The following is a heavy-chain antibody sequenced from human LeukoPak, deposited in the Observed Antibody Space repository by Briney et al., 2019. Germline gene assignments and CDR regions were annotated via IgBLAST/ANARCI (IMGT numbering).Heavy chain of an antibody. D-gene: IGHD1-26*01. CDR1: GFIFKGYG. CDR2: INGNGGRT. Sequence: EGSLRLSYAASGFIFKGYGMTRVRQIPGKGVGWGSGINGNGGRTGYADSVKGRFTITRDNAKNSLYLQMDSLRAEDTALYFCARLFNAGLGAPLDYGGQGTLVTVSS. V-gene: IGHV3-20*03. J-gene: IGHJ4*02. CDR3: ARLFNAGLGAPLDY.